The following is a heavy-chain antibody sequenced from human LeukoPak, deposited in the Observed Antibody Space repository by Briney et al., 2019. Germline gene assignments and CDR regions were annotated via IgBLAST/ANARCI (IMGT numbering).Heavy chain of an antibody. Sequence: SETLSLTCAVYGGSFSGYYWSWIRQPPGKGLEWIGEINHSGSTNYNPSLKSRVTISIDTSKNQFSLKLSSVTAADTAVYYCARDVIAAAGTDSWGQGTLVTVSS. V-gene: IGHV4-34*01. CDR3: ARDVIAAAGTDS. CDR1: GGSFSGYY. CDR2: INHSGST. D-gene: IGHD6-13*01. J-gene: IGHJ4*02.